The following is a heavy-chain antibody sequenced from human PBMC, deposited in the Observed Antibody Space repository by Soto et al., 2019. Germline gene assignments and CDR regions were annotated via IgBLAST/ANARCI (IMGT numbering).Heavy chain of an antibody. D-gene: IGHD3-22*01. CDR1: GFTFSSYG. CDR2: ISYDGSNK. CDR3: ARAGANYYDSSGPWHAFDI. J-gene: IGHJ3*02. Sequence: GGSLRLSCTASGFTFSSYGMHWVRQAPGKGLEWVAVISYDGSNKYYADSVKGRFTISRDNSKNTLYLQMNSLRAEDTAVYYCARAGANYYDSSGPWHAFDIWGQGTMVTVSS. V-gene: IGHV3-30*03.